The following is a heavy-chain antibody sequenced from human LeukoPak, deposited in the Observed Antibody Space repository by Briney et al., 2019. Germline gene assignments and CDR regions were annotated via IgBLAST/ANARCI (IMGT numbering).Heavy chain of an antibody. Sequence: PGGSLRLSCAASGFTFSSYSMNWVRQAPGKGLEWVSSISSSSSYIYYADSVKGRFTISRDNAKNSLYLQMNSPRAEDTAVYYCARGPTLALTGYPTFFDYWGQGTLVTVSS. CDR3: ARGPTLALTGYPTFFDY. D-gene: IGHD3-9*01. J-gene: IGHJ4*02. V-gene: IGHV3-21*01. CDR1: GFTFSSYS. CDR2: ISSSSSYI.